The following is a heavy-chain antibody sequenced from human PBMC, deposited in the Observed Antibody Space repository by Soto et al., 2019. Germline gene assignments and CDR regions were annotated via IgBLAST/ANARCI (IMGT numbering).Heavy chain of an antibody. CDR1: GYTFTIYG. D-gene: IGHD3-22*01. J-gene: IGHJ4*02. CDR3: ARVDYYDSSGYYGY. Sequence: QVQLVQSGAEVKKPGASVKVSCKASGYTFTIYGISWVRQAPGQGLEWMGWISGYNGNTDYAQNLQDRVTLTTDASTRSVYMELRSLRADDTAVYYCARVDYYDSSGYYGYWDQGTLITVS. V-gene: IGHV1-18*04. CDR2: ISGYNGNT.